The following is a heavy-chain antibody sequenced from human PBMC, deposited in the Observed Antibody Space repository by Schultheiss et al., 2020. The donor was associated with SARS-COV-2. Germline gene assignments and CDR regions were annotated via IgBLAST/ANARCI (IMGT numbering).Heavy chain of an antibody. J-gene: IGHJ6*02. CDR3: AREVATTLYYYYYDAMDV. V-gene: IGHV3-33*08. CDR2: IWFDGSNK. CDR1: GFTFSDYY. Sequence: GGSLRLSCAASGFTFSDYYMSWIRQAPGKGLEWVAVIWFDGSNKYYADSVKGRFTISRDNSKNTLYLQMNSLRAEDTAVYYCAREVATTLYYYYYDAMDVWGQGTTVTVSS. D-gene: IGHD1-26*01.